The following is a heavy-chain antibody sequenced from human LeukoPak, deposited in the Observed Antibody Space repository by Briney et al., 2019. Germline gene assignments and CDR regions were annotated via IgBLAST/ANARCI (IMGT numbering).Heavy chain of an antibody. CDR2: IHYSGGT. CDR1: GGSISSSSYC. CDR3: ARSIAVAGMS. D-gene: IGHD6-19*01. J-gene: IGHJ5*02. V-gene: IGHV4-39*01. Sequence: SETLSLTCTVSGGSISSSSYCWGWIRQPPGKGLEWIGSIHYSGGTYYNPSLKSRVTISVDTSKNQFSLKLSSVTAADTAVYYCARSIAVAGMSWGQGTLVTVSS.